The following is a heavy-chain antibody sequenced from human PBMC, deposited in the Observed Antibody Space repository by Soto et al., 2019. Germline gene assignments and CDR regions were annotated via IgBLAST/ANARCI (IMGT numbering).Heavy chain of an antibody. CDR1: GGSISSNNDY. D-gene: IGHD6-13*01. Sequence: PSETLSLTCTVSGGSISSNNDYWGWIRHPPGKGLEWIGSIFYSGTTYNNPSLKSRVTLSVDTSKNHFSLSLSSVTAADTAVYYCARHIIAGIVAAGGYFDYWGKGTLVTVSS. J-gene: IGHJ4*02. V-gene: IGHV4-39*01. CDR2: IFYSGTT. CDR3: ARHIIAGIVAAGGYFDY.